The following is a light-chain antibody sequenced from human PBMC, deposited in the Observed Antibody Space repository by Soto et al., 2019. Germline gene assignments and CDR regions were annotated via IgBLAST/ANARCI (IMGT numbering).Light chain of an antibody. J-gene: IGKJ1*01. CDR2: RVS. V-gene: IGKV2-24*01. CDR1: ESLVYSNGNTY. Sequence: DIVITQTPLSLSVTLGQPAAISCRSSESLVYSNGNTYLSWYHQRPGQPPRLLIHRVSNRFSGVPERFSGSGAGTDFTLEISRVEAEDVGIYYCMQGTLWWTFGQGTKVEI. CDR3: MQGTLWWT.